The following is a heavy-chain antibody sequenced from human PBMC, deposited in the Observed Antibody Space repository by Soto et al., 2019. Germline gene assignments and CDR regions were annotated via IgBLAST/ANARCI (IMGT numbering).Heavy chain of an antibody. V-gene: IGHV4-39*01. CDR2: IFYPGTA. CDR1: GGSISSPCYN. D-gene: IGHD3-9*01. Sequence: QLQESGPGLLKPSETLSLTCTVSGGSISSPCYNWGWVRQAPGKWPAWLGTIFYPGTAHYNPPPNRRLAISVDTSNRQVSLSLTPVTAADTAVYYCTTVASTHFDTWGQGAQVTVSS. J-gene: IGHJ4*02. CDR3: TTVASTHFDT.